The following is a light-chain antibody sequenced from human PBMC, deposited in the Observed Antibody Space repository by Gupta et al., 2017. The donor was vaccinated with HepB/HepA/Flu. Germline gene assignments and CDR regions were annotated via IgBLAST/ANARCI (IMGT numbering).Light chain of an antibody. CDR1: QSLVKSNGYNY. CDR3: MQALQSPRT. Sequence: EIVMTQSPLYLPVTPGESASISCRSSQSLVKSNGYNYLDWYLQKPGQSPQLLIYLGSNRASGVPDRFSGSGSGADFTLKISRVEADDVGVYYCMQALQSPRTFGQGTKLEIK. V-gene: IGKV2-28*01. J-gene: IGKJ2*02. CDR2: LGS.